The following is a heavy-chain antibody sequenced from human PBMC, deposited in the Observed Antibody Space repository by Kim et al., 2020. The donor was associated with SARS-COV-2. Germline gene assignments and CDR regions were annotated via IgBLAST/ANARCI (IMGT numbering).Heavy chain of an antibody. CDR3: ARDQGIAVAGIDY. J-gene: IGHJ4*02. D-gene: IGHD6-19*01. V-gene: IGHV3-30*04. CDR1: GFTFSSYA. Sequence: GGSLRLSCAASGFTFSSYAMHWVRQAPGKGLEWVAVISYDGSNKYYADSVKGRITISRDNSKNTLYLQMNSLRAEDTAVYYCARDQGIAVAGIDYWGQGTLVTVSS. CDR2: ISYDGSNK.